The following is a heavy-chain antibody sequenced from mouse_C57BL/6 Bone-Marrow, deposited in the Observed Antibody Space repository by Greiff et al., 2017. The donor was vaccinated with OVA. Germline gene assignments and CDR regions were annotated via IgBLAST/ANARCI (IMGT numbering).Heavy chain of an antibody. V-gene: IGHV1-69*01. CDR2: IDPSDSDT. D-gene: IGHD2-1*01. J-gene: IGHJ3*01. CDR3: AIEVYYGNYVLAY. Sequence: QVQLQQPGAELVMPGASVKLSCKASGYTFTSYWMHWVKQRPGQGLEWIGEIDPSDSDTNYNQKFKGQSPLTVDKSSSTAYMQLSSLTSEDSAVFYCAIEVYYGNYVLAYWGQGTLVTVSA. CDR1: GYTFTSYW.